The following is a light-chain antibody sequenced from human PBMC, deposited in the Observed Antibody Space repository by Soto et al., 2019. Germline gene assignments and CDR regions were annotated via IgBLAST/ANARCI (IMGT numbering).Light chain of an antibody. J-gene: IGKJ1*01. CDR2: GAS. Sequence: ENVLTQSPGTLSLSPGERATLSCRASQSVSNNYLAWYQHKPGQAPRVLIYGASSRATGIPDRFSGSGSGTDFPLTISRLAPEYFAVYYCHQYGSSPTFGQGTKVEIK. CDR3: HQYGSSPT. V-gene: IGKV3-20*01. CDR1: QSVSNNY.